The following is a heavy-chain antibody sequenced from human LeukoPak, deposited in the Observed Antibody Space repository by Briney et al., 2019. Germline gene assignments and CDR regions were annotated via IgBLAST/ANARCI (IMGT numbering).Heavy chain of an antibody. J-gene: IGHJ3*02. D-gene: IGHD5-24*01. CDR3: TRDGPMATITPDAFDI. CDR1: GFTFSSYE. CDR2: IKQDGSEK. Sequence: PGGSLRLSCAASGFTFSSYEMNWVRQAPGKGLEWVANIKQDGSEKYYVDSVKGRFTISRDNAKNSLYLQMNSLRAEDTAVYYCTRDGPMATITPDAFDIWGQGTMVTVSS. V-gene: IGHV3-7*01.